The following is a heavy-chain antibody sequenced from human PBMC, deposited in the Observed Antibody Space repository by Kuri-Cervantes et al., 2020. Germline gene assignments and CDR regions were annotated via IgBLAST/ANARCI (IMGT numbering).Heavy chain of an antibody. D-gene: IGHD2-21*01. Sequence: GGSLRLSCAASGFTVSSNYMSWVRQAPGKGLVWVSRINNDGSSTSYADSVKGRFTISRDNAKNTLYLQMNSLRAEDTAVYYCARVVVGTAADQFDYWGQGTLVTVSS. CDR2: INNDGSST. V-gene: IGHV3-74*01. CDR3: ARVVVGTAADQFDY. J-gene: IGHJ4*02. CDR1: GFTVSSNY.